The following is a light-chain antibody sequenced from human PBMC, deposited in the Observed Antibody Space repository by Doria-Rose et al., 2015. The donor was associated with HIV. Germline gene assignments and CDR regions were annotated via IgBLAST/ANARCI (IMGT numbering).Light chain of an antibody. Sequence: PGERATLSCRASQSVSSNLAWYQQRPGQAPRLLIYDASNRATGIPARFSGSGSGTDFTLTISSLEPEDFAVYFCQQRSNWPPIFTFGPGTKVDI. CDR2: DAS. CDR1: QSVSSN. CDR3: QQRSNWPPIFT. V-gene: IGKV3-11*01. J-gene: IGKJ3*01.